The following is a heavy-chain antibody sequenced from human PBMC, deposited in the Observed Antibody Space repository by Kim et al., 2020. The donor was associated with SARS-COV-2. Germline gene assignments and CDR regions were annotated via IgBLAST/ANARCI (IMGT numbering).Heavy chain of an antibody. V-gene: IGHV7-4-1*02. J-gene: IGHJ4*02. D-gene: IGHD3-16*01. CDR1: GYTFTNYA. CDR2: INTNTGNP. Sequence: ASVKVSCKASGYTFTNYAMNGVRQAPGQGLEWMGWINTNTGNPTYAQGFTGRFVFSLDTSVSTAYLQIISLEAEDTAVYYCARGRAGGPYYFDYWGQGTLGTVSS. CDR3: ARGRAGGPYYFDY.